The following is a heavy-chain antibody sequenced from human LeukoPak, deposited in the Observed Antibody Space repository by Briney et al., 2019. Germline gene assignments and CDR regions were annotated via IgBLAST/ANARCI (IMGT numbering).Heavy chain of an antibody. Sequence: GGSLRLSCAASGFTFSSYAMSWVRQAPGKGPEWVSAISGSGGSTYYADSVKGRFTISRDNSKNTLYLQMNSLRAEDTAVYYCAKFRRGTTKTGTYDRYFDYWGQGTLVTVSS. D-gene: IGHD1-1*01. CDR2: ISGSGGST. V-gene: IGHV3-23*01. CDR3: AKFRRGTTKTGTYDRYFDY. CDR1: GFTFSSYA. J-gene: IGHJ4*02.